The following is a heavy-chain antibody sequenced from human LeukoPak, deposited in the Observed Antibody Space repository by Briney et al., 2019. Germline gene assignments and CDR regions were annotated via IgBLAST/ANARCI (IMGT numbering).Heavy chain of an antibody. D-gene: IGHD3-22*01. J-gene: IGHJ4*02. CDR2: ISAYNGNT. V-gene: IGHV1-18*01. Sequence: ASVKVSCKASGYTFTSYGISWVRQAPGQGLEWMGWISAYNGNTNYAQKLQGRVTMTTDTSTSTAYMELRSLRSDDTAVYYCARAGYDDSSGYTNFDYWGRGTLVTVSS. CDR3: ARAGYDDSSGYTNFDY. CDR1: GYTFTSYG.